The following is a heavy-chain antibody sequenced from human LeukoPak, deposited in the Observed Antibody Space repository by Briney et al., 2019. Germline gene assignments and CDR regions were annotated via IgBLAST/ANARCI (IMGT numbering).Heavy chain of an antibody. CDR2: IWYDGSNK. CDR3: AKDMVFADYSKYACDY. Sequence: GGSLRLSCAASGFTFSSYGMQWVRQAPGKGLEWVAVIWYDGSNKYYADSVKGRFTIPRDNSKNTLYLQMNSLRAEDTAVYYCAKDMVFADYSKYACDYWGQGSLVTVSS. V-gene: IGHV3-33*06. D-gene: IGHD4-11*01. J-gene: IGHJ4*02. CDR1: GFTFSSYG.